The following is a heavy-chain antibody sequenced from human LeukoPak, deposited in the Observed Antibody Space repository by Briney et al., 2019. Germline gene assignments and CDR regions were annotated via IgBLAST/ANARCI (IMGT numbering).Heavy chain of an antibody. Sequence: SETLSLTCTVPGGSISSYYWSWIRQPAGKGLEWIGRIYTIGSTNYNPSLKSRVTMSVDTSKNQFSLKLSSVTAADTAVYYCARGEPTRWYYYGSGSYPPGGFGMDVWGQGTTVTVSS. CDR3: ARGEPTRWYYYGSGSYPPGGFGMDV. CDR1: GGSISSYY. D-gene: IGHD3-10*01. V-gene: IGHV4-4*07. CDR2: IYTIGST. J-gene: IGHJ6*02.